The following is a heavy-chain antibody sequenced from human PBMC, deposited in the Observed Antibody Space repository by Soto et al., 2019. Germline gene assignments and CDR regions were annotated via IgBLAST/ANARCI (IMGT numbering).Heavy chain of an antibody. CDR1: GVTFSSYD. CDR2: IGTAGDT. CDR3: ARGSHYYYYMNV. Sequence: PGGSLRLSCDASGVTFSSYDMHWVRQATGKGLEWVSAIGTAGDTYYPGSVKGRFTISRENAKNSLYLQMNSLRAGDTAVYYCARGSHYYYYMNVWGKGTTVTVSS. V-gene: IGHV3-13*01. J-gene: IGHJ6*03.